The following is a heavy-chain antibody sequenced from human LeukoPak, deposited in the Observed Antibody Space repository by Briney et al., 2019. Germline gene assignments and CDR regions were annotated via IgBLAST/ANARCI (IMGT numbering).Heavy chain of an antibody. CDR2: IWYGGSNK. CDR3: AKDIGYYDFWSGYYRSDYYYMDV. Sequence: PGRSLRLSCAASGFTFSSYGMHWVRQAPGKGLEWVAVIWYGGSNKYYADSVKGRFTISRDNSKNTLYLQMNSLRAEDTAVYYCAKDIGYYDFWSGYYRSDYYYMDVWGKGTTVTVSS. V-gene: IGHV3-30*18. CDR1: GFTFSSYG. D-gene: IGHD3-3*01. J-gene: IGHJ6*03.